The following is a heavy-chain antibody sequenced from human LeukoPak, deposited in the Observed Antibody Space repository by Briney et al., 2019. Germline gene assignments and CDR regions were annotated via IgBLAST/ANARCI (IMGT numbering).Heavy chain of an antibody. Sequence: SETLSLTCIVSGGSISSSTYYWGWIRQPPGKGLEWIGSMYYSGSTFYNPSLKSRVTISVDTSKKQFSLKLSSVTAADTAVYYCAKVETATKAFHIWGQGTMVTVSP. V-gene: IGHV4-39*01. CDR3: AKVETATKAFHI. CDR2: MYYSGST. D-gene: IGHD2-15*01. J-gene: IGHJ3*02. CDR1: GGSISSSTYY.